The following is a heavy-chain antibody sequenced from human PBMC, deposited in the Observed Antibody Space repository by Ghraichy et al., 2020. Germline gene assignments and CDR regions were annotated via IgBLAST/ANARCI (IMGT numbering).Heavy chain of an antibody. V-gene: IGHV3-23*01. CDR2: ISGSGGST. Sequence: GGSLRLSCAASGFTFSSYAMSWVRQAPGKGLEWVSAISGSGGSTYYADSVKGRFTISRDNSKNTLYLQMNSLRAEDTAVYYCAKDYDSSGYYGGGYYFDYWGQGTLVTVSS. J-gene: IGHJ4*02. D-gene: IGHD3-22*01. CDR3: AKDYDSSGYYGGGYYFDY. CDR1: GFTFSSYA.